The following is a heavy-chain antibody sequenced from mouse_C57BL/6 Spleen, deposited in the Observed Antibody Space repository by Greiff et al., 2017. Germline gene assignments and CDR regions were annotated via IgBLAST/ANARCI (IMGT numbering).Heavy chain of an antibody. CDR3: ARGGDYDYDDAMDY. Sequence: VQLQQPGAELVRPGSSVKLSCKASGYTFTSYWMDWVKQRPGQGLEWIGNIYPSDSETHYNQKFKDKATLTVDKSSSTAYMQLSSLTSEDSAVYYCARGGDYDYDDAMDYWGQGTSVTVSS. CDR2: IYPSDSET. V-gene: IGHV1-61*01. J-gene: IGHJ4*01. D-gene: IGHD2-4*01. CDR1: GYTFTSYW.